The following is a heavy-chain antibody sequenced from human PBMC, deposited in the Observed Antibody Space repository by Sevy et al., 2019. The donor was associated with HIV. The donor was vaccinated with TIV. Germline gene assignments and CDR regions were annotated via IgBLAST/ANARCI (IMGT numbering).Heavy chain of an antibody. D-gene: IGHD5-18*01. CDR1: AFTFSSYG. Sequence: GGSLRLSCAASAFTFSSYGMHWVRQAPGKGLEWVAVIWYDGSNKYYADSVKGRFTISRDNSKNTLYLQMNSLRAEDTAVYYCARDADTAVGYYFDYWGQGTLVTVSS. V-gene: IGHV3-33*01. J-gene: IGHJ4*02. CDR2: IWYDGSNK. CDR3: ARDADTAVGYYFDY.